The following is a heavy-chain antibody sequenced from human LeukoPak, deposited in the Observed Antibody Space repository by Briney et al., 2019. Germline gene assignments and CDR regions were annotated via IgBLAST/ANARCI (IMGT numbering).Heavy chain of an antibody. CDR3: ASMGFYCSSTSCQGDFDY. CDR2: ISAYNGNA. D-gene: IGHD2-2*01. V-gene: IGHV1-18*01. CDR1: GYTFTSYG. Sequence: ASVKVSCKASGYTFTSYGISWVRQAPGQGLEWMGWISAYNGNANYAQKLQGRVTMTTDTSTSTAYMELRSLRSDDTAVYYCASMGFYCSSTSCQGDFDYWGQGTLVTVSS. J-gene: IGHJ4*02.